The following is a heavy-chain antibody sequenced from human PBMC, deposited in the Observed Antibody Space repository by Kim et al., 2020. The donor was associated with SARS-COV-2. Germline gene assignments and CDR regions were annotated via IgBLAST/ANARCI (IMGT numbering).Heavy chain of an antibody. J-gene: IGHJ4*02. Sequence: ADSVKCRLTTSRDNSKNTLYRQMNSLRAEDTAVYYCARDRIAAAGLFDYGGQGTLVTVSS. D-gene: IGHD6-13*01. V-gene: IGHV3-30*07. CDR3: ARDRIAAAGLFDY.